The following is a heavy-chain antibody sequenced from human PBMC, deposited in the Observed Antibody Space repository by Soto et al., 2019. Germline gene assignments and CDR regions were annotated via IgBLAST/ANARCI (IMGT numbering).Heavy chain of an antibody. CDR1: GYTFSSYY. V-gene: IGHV1-46*01. J-gene: IGHJ4*01. Sequence: GASVKVSCKASGYTFSSYYIHWLRQAPGQGLEWMGVINPGGGSTNYAQNFRGRVTMTRDTSTSTVYMELSSLRSEDTAVYYCARPTVVGATVRYFFDFWGQGTLVTV. CDR2: INPGGGST. CDR3: ARPTVVGATVRYFFDF. D-gene: IGHD1-26*01.